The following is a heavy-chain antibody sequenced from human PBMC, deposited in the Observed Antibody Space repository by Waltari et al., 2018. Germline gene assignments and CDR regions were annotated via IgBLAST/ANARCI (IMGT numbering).Heavy chain of an antibody. D-gene: IGHD1-26*01. CDR1: GYSFTSYW. J-gene: IGHJ4*02. V-gene: IGHV5-51*03. Sequence: EVQLVQSGAEVKKPGESLKISCKGSGYSFTSYWIGWVRQMPGQGLEWMGSIYPGDSDTIDSPSFQGQVTISADKSISTAYLQGSSLKASDSAMYYCARLVGATQGGAHYFDYWGQGTLVTVSS. CDR3: ARLVGATQGGAHYFDY. CDR2: IYPGDSDT.